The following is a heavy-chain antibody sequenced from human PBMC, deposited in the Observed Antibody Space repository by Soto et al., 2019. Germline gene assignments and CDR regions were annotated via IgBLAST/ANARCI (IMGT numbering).Heavy chain of an antibody. CDR2: ISYDGSNK. J-gene: IGHJ4*02. CDR1: GFTFSSYG. D-gene: IGHD3-22*01. V-gene: IGHV3-30*18. Sequence: GGSLRLSCAASGFTFSSYGMHWVRQAPGKGLEWVAVISYDGSNKYYADSVKGRFTISRDNSKNTLYLQMNSLRAEDTAVYYCAKDTVITMIVVEYYFDYWGQGTLVTVSS. CDR3: AKDTVITMIVVEYYFDY.